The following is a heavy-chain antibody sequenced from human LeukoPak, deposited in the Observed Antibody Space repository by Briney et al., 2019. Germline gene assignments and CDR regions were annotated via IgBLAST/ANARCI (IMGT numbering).Heavy chain of an antibody. CDR3: ATGGRYCSSTSCGNWFDP. V-gene: IGHV1-24*01. J-gene: IGHJ5*02. D-gene: IGHD2-2*01. CDR2: FDPEDGET. Sequence: ASVKVSCKVSGYTLTELSTHWVRQAPGKGLEWMGGFDPEDGETIYAQKFQGRVTMTEDTSTDTAYMELSSLRSEDTAVYYCATGGRYCSSTSCGNWFDPWGQGTLVTVSS. CDR1: GYTLTELS.